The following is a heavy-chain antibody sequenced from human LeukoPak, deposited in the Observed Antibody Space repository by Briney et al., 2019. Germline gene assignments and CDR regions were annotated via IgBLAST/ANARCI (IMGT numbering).Heavy chain of an antibody. V-gene: IGHV3-21*03. CDR3: ARVMAGYSYMEV. J-gene: IGHJ6*03. Sequence: GGSLRLSSAASGFTFSRYAMNCVRQAPGKALECVSSITTTSSSSYIHYADSMKGRFTISRDNAKSSLYLQMNSLRAEDTAVYYCARVMAGYSYMEVWGKGSTVTVSS. CDR1: GFTFSRYA. D-gene: IGHD3-10*01. CDR2: ITTTSSSSYI.